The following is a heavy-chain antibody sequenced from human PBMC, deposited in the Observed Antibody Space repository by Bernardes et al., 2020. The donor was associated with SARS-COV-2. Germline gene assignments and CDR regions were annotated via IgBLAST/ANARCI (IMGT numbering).Heavy chain of an antibody. Sequence: GSLRLSCAASGFTFSNYWMHWVRQAPGKGLVWVSRIDEHGSTIDYLDSVRGRFTISRDNAKNTLFLQMNSLRADDTAVYYCTRVPPYSNSWWDAFDIWGPGTMVTVSS. CDR3: TRVPPYSNSWWDAFDI. CDR2: IDEHGSTI. CDR1: GFTFSNYW. V-gene: IGHV3-74*01. J-gene: IGHJ3*02. D-gene: IGHD6-13*01.